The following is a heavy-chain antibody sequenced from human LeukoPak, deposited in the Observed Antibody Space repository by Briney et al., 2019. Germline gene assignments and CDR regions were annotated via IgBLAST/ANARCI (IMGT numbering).Heavy chain of an antibody. V-gene: IGHV1-24*01. CDR2: FDPEDGET. J-gene: IGHJ3*02. Sequence: ASVKVSCKVSGYTLTELSMHWVRQAPGKGLEWMGGFDPEDGETIYAQKFQGRVTMTEDTSTDTAYMELSSLRSEDTAVYYCATDKPSGGIWSGYYFARRAFDIWGQGTMVTVSS. CDR1: GYTLTELS. CDR3: ATDKPSGGIWSGYYFARRAFDI. D-gene: IGHD3-3*01.